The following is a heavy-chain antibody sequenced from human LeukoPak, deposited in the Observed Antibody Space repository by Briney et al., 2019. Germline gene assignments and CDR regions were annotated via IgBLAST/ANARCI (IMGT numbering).Heavy chain of an antibody. CDR1: GFTFSSYE. CDR3: ARELIQDDYGDYVGAFDI. CDR2: ISSSGSTI. V-gene: IGHV3-48*03. J-gene: IGHJ3*02. D-gene: IGHD4-17*01. Sequence: GGSLRLSCAASGFTFSSYEMNWVRQAPGKGLEWVSYISSSGSTIHYADSVKGRFTISRDNAKNSLYLQMNSLRAEDTAVYYCARELIQDDYGDYVGAFDIWGQGTMVTVSS.